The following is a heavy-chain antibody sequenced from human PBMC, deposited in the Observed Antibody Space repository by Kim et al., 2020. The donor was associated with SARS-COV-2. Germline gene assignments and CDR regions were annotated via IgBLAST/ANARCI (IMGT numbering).Heavy chain of an antibody. Sequence: SETLSLTCTVSGGSISSGDYYWSWIRQPPGKGLEWIGYIYYSGSTYYNPSLKSRVTISVDTSKNQFSLKLSSVTAADTAVYYCAREKRDSNPDYYYGMDVWGQGTTVTVSS. CDR2: IYYSGST. CDR1: GGSISSGDYY. J-gene: IGHJ6*02. CDR3: AREKRDSNPDYYYGMDV. D-gene: IGHD4-4*01. V-gene: IGHV4-30-4*01.